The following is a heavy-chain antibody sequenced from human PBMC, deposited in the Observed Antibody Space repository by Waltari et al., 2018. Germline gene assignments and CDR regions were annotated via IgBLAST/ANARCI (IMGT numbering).Heavy chain of an antibody. J-gene: IGHJ2*01. CDR2: IIPILGIA. V-gene: IGHV1-69*02. CDR1: GGTFSSYT. D-gene: IGHD3-22*01. Sequence: QVQLVQSGAEVKKPGYSVKVSCKASGGTFSSYTISWVRQAPGQGLEWMGRIIPILGIANYAQKFQGRVTITADKSTSTAYMELSSLRSEDTAVYYCARGDYYDSSGYRKLYWYCDLWGRGTLVTVSS. CDR3: ARGDYYDSSGYRKLYWYCDL.